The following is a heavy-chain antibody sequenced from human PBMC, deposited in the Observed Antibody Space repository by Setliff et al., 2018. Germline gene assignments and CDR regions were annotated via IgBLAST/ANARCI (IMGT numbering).Heavy chain of an antibody. D-gene: IGHD5-18*01. CDR3: AREGVDTRSSTDYRYYTDV. J-gene: IGHJ6*03. V-gene: IGHV1-69*05. CDR2: TIPVFGTT. CDR1: GGSISSYG. Sequence: SVKVSCKASGGSISSYGISWVRQAPGQGLEWMGGTIPVFGTTDYAQKFHGRVTIITDESTSTAYMELSSLTSDDTAVYYCAREGVDTRSSTDYRYYTDVWGKGTTVTVSS.